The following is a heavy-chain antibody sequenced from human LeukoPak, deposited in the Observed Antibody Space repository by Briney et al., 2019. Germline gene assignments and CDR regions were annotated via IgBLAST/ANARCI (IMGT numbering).Heavy chain of an antibody. CDR3: ATDITLIVGATSAY. CDR1: GFTFSSYA. V-gene: IGHV3-23*01. J-gene: IGHJ4*02. Sequence: PGGSLRLSCAASGFTFSSYAMSWVRQAPGKGLECVSAMSGSGGSTYYADSVKGRLTISRDNSKNTLYLQMNRLRAEDTAVYYCATDITLIVGATSAYWGQGTLVTVSS. CDR2: MSGSGGST. D-gene: IGHD1-26*01.